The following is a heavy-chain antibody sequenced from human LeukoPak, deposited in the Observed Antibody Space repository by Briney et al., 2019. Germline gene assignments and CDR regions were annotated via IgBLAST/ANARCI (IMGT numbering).Heavy chain of an antibody. CDR2: IYYSGSP. CDR3: ASERYCTNGVCRKPSYFDY. Sequence: PSETLSLTCTVSGGSIRSSSYYWGWIRQPPGKGLEWIGRIYYSGSPYYNPSLKSRVTISVDTSKSRFSLKLSSVTAADTAVYYCASERYCTNGVCRKPSYFDYWGQGTLVTVSS. V-gene: IGHV4-39*01. J-gene: IGHJ4*02. CDR1: GGSIRSSSYY. D-gene: IGHD2-8*01.